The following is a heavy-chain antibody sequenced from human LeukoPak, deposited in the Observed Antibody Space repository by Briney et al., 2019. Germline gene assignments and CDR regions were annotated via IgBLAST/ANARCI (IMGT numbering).Heavy chain of an antibody. CDR1: GFTFSTYS. CDR3: ARVYSGSPTDY. D-gene: IGHD1-26*01. V-gene: IGHV3-21*01. J-gene: IGHJ4*02. CDR2: ISSSGSNI. Sequence: PGGSLRLSCAASGFTFSTYSMNWVRQAPGKGLEWVSFISSSGSNIYYADSVKGRFSISRDNAKNSLYLQMNSLRAEDTAVYYCARVYSGSPTDYWGQGTLVTVSS.